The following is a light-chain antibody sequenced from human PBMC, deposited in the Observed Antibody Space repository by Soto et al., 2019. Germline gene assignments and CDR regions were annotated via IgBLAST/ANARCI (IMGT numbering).Light chain of an antibody. J-gene: IGKJ2*01. CDR2: KAS. V-gene: IGKV1-5*03. CDR3: QQYNVYPYT. CDR1: ESIKTW. Sequence: DIPMTQSPSTLSASVGDRVTITCRASESIKTWLAWYQQRPGKAPNLLIYKASSLQSGVSSRFSGSGSGTEFTLIISSLEPDDSATYYCQQYNVYPYTFGQGTKVQI.